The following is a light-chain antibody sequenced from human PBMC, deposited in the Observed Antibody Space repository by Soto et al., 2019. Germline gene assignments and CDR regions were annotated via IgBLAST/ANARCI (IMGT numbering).Light chain of an antibody. V-gene: IGKV1-39*01. CDR1: QSISSY. J-gene: IGKJ1*01. Sequence: DIQMTQSPSSLSASVGDRVTITCRASQSISSYLNWYQQKPGKAPKLLIYAASSLQSGVPSRFSGSGSGTDFTPTISSLQPEDFATYYCQQSYSTPQTFGHGTKVEIK. CDR3: QQSYSTPQT. CDR2: AAS.